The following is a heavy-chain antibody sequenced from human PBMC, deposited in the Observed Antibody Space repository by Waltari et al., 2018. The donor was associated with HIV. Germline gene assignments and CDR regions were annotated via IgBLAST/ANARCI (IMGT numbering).Heavy chain of an antibody. Sequence: QLQLQESGPGLVKPSETLSLTCTVSGGSITRYIYYWGWVRQPPGKGLEWIASIYYDGRTYYNPSLKSRVTISVDTSKNHFSLRLSSVTAADTAVYYCAKGGDCVGASCYPNTVPDYWGQGTLVTVSS. CDR2: IYYDGRT. CDR1: GGSITRYIYY. D-gene: IGHD2-15*01. V-gene: IGHV4-39*02. CDR3: AKGGDCVGASCYPNTVPDY. J-gene: IGHJ4*02.